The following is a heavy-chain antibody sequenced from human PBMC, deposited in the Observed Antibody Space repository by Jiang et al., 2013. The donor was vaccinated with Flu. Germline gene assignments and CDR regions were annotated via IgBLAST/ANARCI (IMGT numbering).Heavy chain of an antibody. J-gene: IGHJ6*02. CDR1: GGSVQWLL. CDR3: ARSRAAGAAPNGLRGPGFYYGMDV. D-gene: IGHD6-6*01. Sequence: KPSETLSLTCAVYGGSVQWLLLELDPPAPRKGLEWIGEINHSGSTNYNPSLKSRVTISVDTSKNQFSLKLSSVTAADTAVYYCARSRAAGAAPNGLRGPGFYYGMDVWGQGTTVTVSS. CDR2: INHSGST. V-gene: IGHV4-34*01.